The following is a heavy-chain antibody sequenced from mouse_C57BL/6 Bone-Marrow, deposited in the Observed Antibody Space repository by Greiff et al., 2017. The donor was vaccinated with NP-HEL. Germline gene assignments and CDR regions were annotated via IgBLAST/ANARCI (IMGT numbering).Heavy chain of an antibody. V-gene: IGHV5-9-1*02. D-gene: IGHD2-10*01. Sequence: EVQRVESGEGLVKPGGSLKLSCAASGFTFSSYAMSWVRQTPEKRLEWVAYISSGGDYIYYADTVKGRFTISRDNARNTLYLQMSSLKSEDTAMYYCTRDRGLLPSMGDYWGQGTSVTVSS. CDR2: ISSGGDYI. CDR1: GFTFSSYA. J-gene: IGHJ4*01. CDR3: TRDRGLLPSMGDY.